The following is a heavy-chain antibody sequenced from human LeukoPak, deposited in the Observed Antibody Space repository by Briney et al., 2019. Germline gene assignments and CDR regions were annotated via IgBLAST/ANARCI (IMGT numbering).Heavy chain of an antibody. D-gene: IGHD3-22*01. V-gene: IGHV4-38-2*01. CDR2: IYHSGST. CDR1: GYSISSDNY. CDR3: ARAPRDSSSSNYMRRCDY. Sequence: PSETLSLTCAVSGYSISSDNYWVWIRQPPGQGMEWTGVIYHSGSTYYNPSLKSRVTLSVDTSKHQFSLKLSSVTAADTAVYYWARAPRDSSSSNYMRRCDYGGQGTLVTVST. J-gene: IGHJ4*02.